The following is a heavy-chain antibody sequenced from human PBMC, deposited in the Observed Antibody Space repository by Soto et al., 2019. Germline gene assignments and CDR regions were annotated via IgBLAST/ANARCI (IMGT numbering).Heavy chain of an antibody. CDR3: ARSEATVLDY. J-gene: IGHJ4*02. D-gene: IGHD4-17*01. Sequence: PSETLSLTCAVYGGFFSGYFWSWIRQPPGKGLEWIGETHHSGRTNYNPSLKSRVTISVDKSKNHFSLKLSSVTAADTAVYYCARSEATVLDYWGQGTLVTVSS. V-gene: IGHV4-34*01. CDR1: GGFFSGYF. CDR2: THHSGRT.